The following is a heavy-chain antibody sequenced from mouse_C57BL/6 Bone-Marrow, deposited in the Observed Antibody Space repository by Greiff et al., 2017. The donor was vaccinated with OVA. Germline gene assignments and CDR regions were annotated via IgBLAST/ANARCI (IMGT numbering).Heavy chain of an antibody. J-gene: IGHJ2*01. CDR1: GFNIKDDY. Sequence: VQLQQSGAELVRPGASVKLSCTASGFNIKDDYMHWVKQRPEQGLEWIGWIDPENGDTEYDSKFKGKATITADTSSNTPYLQLSSLTSEATAVYYCTSYGNFDYWGQGTTLPVSS. D-gene: IGHD2-1*01. V-gene: IGHV14-4*01. CDR3: TSYGNFDY. CDR2: IDPENGDT.